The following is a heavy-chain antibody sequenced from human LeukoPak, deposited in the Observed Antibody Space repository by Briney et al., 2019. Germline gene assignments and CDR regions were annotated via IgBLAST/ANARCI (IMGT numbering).Heavy chain of an antibody. J-gene: IGHJ4*02. V-gene: IGHV3-9*01. Sequence: GGSLRLSCAASGFTFDDYAMHWVRQAPGKGLEWVSGISWNSGSIGYADSVKGRFTISRGNAKNSLYLQMNSLRAEDTALYYCAKGLWFGEFHPFDYWGQGTLVTVSS. CDR1: GFTFDDYA. CDR2: ISWNSGSI. D-gene: IGHD3-10*01. CDR3: AKGLWFGEFHPFDY.